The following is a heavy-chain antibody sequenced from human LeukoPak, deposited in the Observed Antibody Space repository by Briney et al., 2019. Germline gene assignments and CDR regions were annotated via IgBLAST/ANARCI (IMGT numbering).Heavy chain of an antibody. CDR2: ISGSGDST. J-gene: IGHJ3*02. Sequence: GGSLRLSCAASGFTFSSYSTSWVRQAPGKGLAWVSAISGSGDSTYYADSVKGRFTISRDNSKNTLYLQMNSLRAEDTAVYYCAKDRVIGSYDAFDIWGQGTMVTVSS. CDR3: AKDRVIGSYDAFDI. CDR1: GFTFSSYS. V-gene: IGHV3-23*01. D-gene: IGHD1-26*01.